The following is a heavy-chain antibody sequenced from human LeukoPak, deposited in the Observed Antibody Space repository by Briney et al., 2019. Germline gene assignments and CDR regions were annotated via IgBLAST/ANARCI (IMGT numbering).Heavy chain of an antibody. CDR3: ASGPYSSGWYYFDY. CDR1: GYTFTGYY. J-gene: IGHJ4*02. Sequence: GASVKVSCKASGYTFTGYYMHWVRQAPGQGLEWMGWINPNSGGTNYAQKLQGRVTMTRDTSSSTAYMELSRLRSDDTAVYYCASGPYSSGWYYFDYWGQGTLVTVSS. D-gene: IGHD6-19*01. CDR2: INPNSGGT. V-gene: IGHV1-2*02.